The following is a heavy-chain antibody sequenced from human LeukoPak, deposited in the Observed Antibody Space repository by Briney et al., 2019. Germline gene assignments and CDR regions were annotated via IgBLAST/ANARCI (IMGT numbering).Heavy chain of an antibody. CDR3: ARDLPSYSGYDSYFDY. Sequence: SETLSLTCTVSGGSISSGGYYWSWIHQHPGKGLEWIGYIYYSGSTYYNPSLKSRVTISVDTSKNQFSLKLSSVTAADTAVYYCARDLPSYSGYDSYFDYWGQGTLVTVSS. V-gene: IGHV4-31*03. CDR1: GGSISSGGYY. CDR2: IYYSGST. J-gene: IGHJ4*02. D-gene: IGHD5-12*01.